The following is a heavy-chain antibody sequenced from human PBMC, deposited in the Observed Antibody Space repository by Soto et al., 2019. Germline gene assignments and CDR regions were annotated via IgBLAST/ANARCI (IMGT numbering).Heavy chain of an antibody. CDR2: ISSSGSNI. V-gene: IGHV3-48*03. D-gene: IGHD4-17*01. J-gene: IGHJ4*02. Sequence: LRLSCAASGFTFNSFEMHWVRQAPGKGLEWVSYISSSGSNIYYADSVKGRFTISRDNAKNSLYLQMNSLRAEDTAVYYCARKAGASLDWGQGTLVTVS. CDR3: ARKAGASLD. CDR1: GFTFNSFE.